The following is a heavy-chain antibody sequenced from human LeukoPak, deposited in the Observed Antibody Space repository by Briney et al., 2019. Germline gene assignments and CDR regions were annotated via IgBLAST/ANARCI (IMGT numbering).Heavy chain of an antibody. CDR2: INAGNGNT. V-gene: IGHV1-3*01. Sequence: ASVKVSCKASGYTFTSYAMHWVRQAPGQRLEWMGWINAGNGNTKYSQKIQGRVTITRDTSASTAYMELSSLRSEDTAVYYCARVGTIFGVTSRYWFDPWGQGTLVTVSS. D-gene: IGHD3-3*01. CDR1: GYTFTSYA. CDR3: ARVGTIFGVTSRYWFDP. J-gene: IGHJ5*02.